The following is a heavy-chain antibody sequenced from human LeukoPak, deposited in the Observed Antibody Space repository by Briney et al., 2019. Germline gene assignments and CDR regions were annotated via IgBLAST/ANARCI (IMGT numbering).Heavy chain of an antibody. CDR3: TTDDYSGYDIFDC. D-gene: IGHD5-12*01. J-gene: IGHJ4*02. CDR1: GFTFSNAW. V-gene: IGHV3-15*01. Sequence: PGGSLRLSCAASGFTFSNAWMSWVRQAPGKGLEWVGRIKSKTDGGTTDYAAPVKGRFTISRDDSKNTLYLQMNSLKTEDTAVYYCTTDDYSGYDIFDCWGQGTLVTVSS. CDR2: IKSKTDGGTT.